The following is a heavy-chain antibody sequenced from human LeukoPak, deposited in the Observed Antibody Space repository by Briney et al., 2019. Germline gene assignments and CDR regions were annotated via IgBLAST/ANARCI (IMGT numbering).Heavy chain of an antibody. CDR1: GFTFSSYS. CDR3: ARGDTATLKYYFDY. CDR2: ISSSSSYI. V-gene: IGHV3-21*01. J-gene: IGHJ4*02. D-gene: IGHD5-18*01. Sequence: GGSLRLSCAASGFTFSSYSMHWVRQAPGKGLEWVSSISSSSSYIYYADSLKGRFTISRDNAKNSLYLQMNSLRAEDTAVYYCARGDTATLKYYFDYWGQGTLVTVSS.